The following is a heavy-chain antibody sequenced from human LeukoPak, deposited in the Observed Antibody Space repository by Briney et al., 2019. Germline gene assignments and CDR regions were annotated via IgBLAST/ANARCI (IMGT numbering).Heavy chain of an antibody. D-gene: IGHD5-12*01. CDR3: ARKGYNGHDYYFDY. V-gene: IGHV3-48*04. Sequence: PGGSLRLSCTASGFTFTAYSMNWVRQAPGKGLEWVSYISSSSSPISYADSVKGRFTISRDNAKNSLYLQMNSLRADDTAVYYCARKGYNGHDYYFDYWGQGTLVTVSS. CDR2: ISSSSSPI. CDR1: GFTFTAYS. J-gene: IGHJ4*02.